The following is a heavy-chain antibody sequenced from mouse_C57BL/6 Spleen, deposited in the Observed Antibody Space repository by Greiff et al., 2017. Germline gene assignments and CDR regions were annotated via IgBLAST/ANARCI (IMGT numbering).Heavy chain of an antibody. V-gene: IGHV1-15*01. J-gene: IGHJ3*01. CDR3: TRWGYESAAWFAY. D-gene: IGHD2-2*01. CDR2: IDPETGGT. CDR1: GYTFTDYE. Sequence: QVQLQQSGAELVRPGASVTLSCKASGYTFTDYEMHWVKQTPVHGLEWIGAIDPETGGTAYNQKFKGKAILTADKSSSTAYMELRSLTSEDSAVSVCTRWGYESAAWFAYWGQGTLVTVSA.